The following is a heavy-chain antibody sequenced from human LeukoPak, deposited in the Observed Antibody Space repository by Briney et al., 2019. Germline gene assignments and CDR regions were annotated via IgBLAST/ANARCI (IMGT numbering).Heavy chain of an antibody. V-gene: IGHV3-33*01. Sequence: GGSLRLSCAASGFTFSSYGMHWVRQAPGKGLEWVAVIWYDGSNKYYADSVKGRFTISRDNSKNTLYLQMNSLRAEDTAVYYCARAADSSGWSSDYWGQGTLVTVSS. CDR1: GFTFSSYG. CDR3: ARAADSSGWSSDY. D-gene: IGHD6-19*01. CDR2: IWYDGSNK. J-gene: IGHJ4*02.